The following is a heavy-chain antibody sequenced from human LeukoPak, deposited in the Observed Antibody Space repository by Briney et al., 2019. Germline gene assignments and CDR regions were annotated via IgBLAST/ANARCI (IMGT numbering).Heavy chain of an antibody. D-gene: IGHD2-15*01. V-gene: IGHV3-23*01. J-gene: IGHJ4*02. CDR2: ISGNGGST. CDR1: GFIFSSYA. CDR3: AKDRATPDLDSGGLDS. Sequence: GGSLRLSCAASGFIFSSYAVSLVRQAPGKGLEWVSTISGNGGSTYYPDSVKGRFTISRDNSKNTLYLQINSLRAEDTAVYYCAKDRATPDLDSGGLDSWGQGTLVTVSS.